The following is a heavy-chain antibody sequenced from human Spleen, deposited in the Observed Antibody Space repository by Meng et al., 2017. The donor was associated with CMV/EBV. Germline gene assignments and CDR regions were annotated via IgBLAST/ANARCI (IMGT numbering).Heavy chain of an antibody. CDR1: GGSFSSSSYY. CDR2: IYYSGST. V-gene: IGHV4-39*07. Sequence: SETLSLTCTVSGGSFSSSSYYWSWIRQPPGKGLEWIGSIYYSGSTYYNPSLKSRVAISLDTSKNQFSLKLSSMTAADTAVYYCARGSYGPNNWFDPWGQGTLVTVSS. D-gene: IGHD2-15*01. CDR3: ARGSYGPNNWFDP. J-gene: IGHJ5*02.